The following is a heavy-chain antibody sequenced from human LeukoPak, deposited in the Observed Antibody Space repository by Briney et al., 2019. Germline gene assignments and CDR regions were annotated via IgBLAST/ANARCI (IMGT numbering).Heavy chain of an antibody. V-gene: IGHV4-39*07. J-gene: IGHJ6*03. Sequence: SETLSLTCTVSGGSISSSSYYWGWIRQPPGKGLEWIGSIYYSGSTYYNPSLKSRVTISVDTSKNQFSLKLSSVTAADTAVYYCARSPLGDSSLYYYYYMDVWGKGTTVTVSS. CDR2: IYYSGST. CDR3: ARSPLGDSSLYYYYYMDV. D-gene: IGHD6-13*01. CDR1: GGSISSSSYY.